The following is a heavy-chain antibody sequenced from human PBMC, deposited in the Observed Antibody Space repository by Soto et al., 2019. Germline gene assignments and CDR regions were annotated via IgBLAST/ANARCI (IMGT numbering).Heavy chain of an antibody. CDR2: IIPIFGTA. V-gene: IGHV1-69*13. J-gene: IGHJ5*02. D-gene: IGHD3-3*01. CDR3: ARGFKNPITIFGVVNDLGWFDP. CDR1: GVTFSSYA. Sequence: GASVKVSCKASGVTFSSYAISWVRQAPGQGLEWMGGIIPIFGTANYAQKFQGRVTITADESTSTAYMELSSLRSEDTAVYYCARGFKNPITIFGVVNDLGWFDPWGQGTLVTVSS.